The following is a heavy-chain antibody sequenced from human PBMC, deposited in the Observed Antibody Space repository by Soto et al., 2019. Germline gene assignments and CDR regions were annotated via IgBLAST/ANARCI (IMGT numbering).Heavy chain of an antibody. J-gene: IGHJ4*02. V-gene: IGHV3-23*01. CDR2: ISGSGGTT. Sequence: GGSLRLSCAASGFTFSSYAMSWVRQAPGKGLEWVSVISGSGGTTYYADSVKGRFTISRDNSKNTLYLQMNSLRAEDTAVYYCAKSLGYCASISCRYLDYWGQGTPVTVSS. CDR1: GFTFSSYA. D-gene: IGHD2-2*01. CDR3: AKSLGYCASISCRYLDY.